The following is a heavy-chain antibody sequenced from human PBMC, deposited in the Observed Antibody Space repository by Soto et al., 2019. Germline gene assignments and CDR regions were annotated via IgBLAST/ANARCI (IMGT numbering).Heavy chain of an antibody. J-gene: IGHJ3*02. V-gene: IGHV1-18*01. CDR1: GYDFTSYG. Sequence: QGQLLQSGDEVKKPGASVRVSCRASGYDFTSYGISWVRQAPGQGLEWVSWISAYNGKRDTAQKFQGRATMPLDTSTDTAHMELGDLTSADTAVYYCARGRIVASIHDAFEIWGQGTMVAVSS. D-gene: IGHD2-21*01. CDR3: ARGRIVASIHDAFEI. CDR2: ISAYNGKR.